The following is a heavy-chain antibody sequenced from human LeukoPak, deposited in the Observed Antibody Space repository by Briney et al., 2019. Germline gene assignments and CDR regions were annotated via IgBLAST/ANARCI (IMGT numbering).Heavy chain of an antibody. Sequence: PGGSLRLSCAPSGFTFSIYWMACVRQAPGKGLGWVANIKREESAKHHADSVKGRFTISRDNAQRTVYLQMSSLRGEDTAVYYCARDVGGSLDNWGQGNLVTVSS. V-gene: IGHV3-7*01. CDR2: IKREESAK. CDR3: ARDVGGSLDN. D-gene: IGHD1-26*01. CDR1: GFTFSIYW. J-gene: IGHJ4*02.